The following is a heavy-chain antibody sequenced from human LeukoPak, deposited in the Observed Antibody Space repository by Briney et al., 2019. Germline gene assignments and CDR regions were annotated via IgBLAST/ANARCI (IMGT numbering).Heavy chain of an antibody. CDR1: GGSLSGFY. D-gene: IGHD3-16*01. CDR3: ARVALWGSHAFDI. Sequence: SETLSLTCTVSGGSLSGFYWSWIRQPPGKGLEWIGYIFYSGSTSYSPALTSRVTISVDRSKNQFSLKLSSVTAADTAVYYCARVALWGSHAFDIWGQGTMVTVSS. J-gene: IGHJ3*02. V-gene: IGHV4-59*12. CDR2: IFYSGST.